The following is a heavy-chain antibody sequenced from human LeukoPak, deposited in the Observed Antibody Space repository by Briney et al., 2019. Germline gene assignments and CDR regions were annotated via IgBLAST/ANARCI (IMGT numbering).Heavy chain of an antibody. CDR1: GFTFSSYG. CDR2: IWYDGSNK. Sequence: GGSLRLSCAASGFTFSSYGMHWVRQAPGKGLEWVAVIWYDGSNKYYADSVKGRFTISRDNSKNTLYLQMNSPRAEDTAVYYCARDTLAYCGGDCYSGYWGQGTPVTVSS. D-gene: IGHD2-21*02. CDR3: ARDTLAYCGGDCYSGY. V-gene: IGHV3-33*08. J-gene: IGHJ4*02.